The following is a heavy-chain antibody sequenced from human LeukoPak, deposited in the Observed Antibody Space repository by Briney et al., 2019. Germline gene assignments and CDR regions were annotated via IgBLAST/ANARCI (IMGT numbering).Heavy chain of an antibody. V-gene: IGHV3-23*01. CDR1: GFTFSSYA. Sequence: PGGSLRHSCAASGFTFSSYAMAWVRQAPGKGLDWVSGISSGGGATYYANSVKGRFTISRDNSKNTLYLQMNSLRGEDTAVYYCAKDGSSSPYFFDYWGRGTLVTVSS. CDR2: ISSGGGAT. CDR3: AKDGSSSPYFFDY. D-gene: IGHD6-6*01. J-gene: IGHJ4*02.